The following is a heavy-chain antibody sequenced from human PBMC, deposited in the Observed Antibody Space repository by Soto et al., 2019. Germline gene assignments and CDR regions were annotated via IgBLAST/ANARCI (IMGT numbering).Heavy chain of an antibody. J-gene: IGHJ4*02. Sequence: PSETLSLTCTVSGGSISSYYWSWIRQPPGKGLEWIGYIYYSGSTNYNPSLKSRVTISVDTSKNQFSLKLSSVTAADTAVYYCASANYGIFDYWGQGTLVTVSS. CDR1: GGSISSYY. D-gene: IGHD4-17*01. CDR2: IYYSGST. CDR3: ASANYGIFDY. V-gene: IGHV4-59*01.